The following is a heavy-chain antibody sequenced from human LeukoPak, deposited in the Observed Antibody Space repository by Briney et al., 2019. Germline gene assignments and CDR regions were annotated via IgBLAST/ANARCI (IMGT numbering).Heavy chain of an antibody. V-gene: IGHV1-2*02. CDR1: GYTFTGYY. CDR2: VHPNSSGT. D-gene: IGHD3-22*01. J-gene: IGHJ4*02. CDR3: ARAGYYDSSGYYHPFDY. Sequence: GASVKVSCKASGYTFTGYYIHWVRQAPGQGLEWMGLVHPNSSGTNYGQNFQGRVTMTRDTSISTAYMELRGLTPDDTAVYYCARAGYYDSSGYYHPFDYWGQGIVVTVSS.